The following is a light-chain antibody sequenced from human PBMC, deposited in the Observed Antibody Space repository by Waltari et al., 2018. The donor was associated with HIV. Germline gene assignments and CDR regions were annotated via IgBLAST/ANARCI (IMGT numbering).Light chain of an antibody. V-gene: IGLV2-14*01. CDR2: GVT. CDR3: NSYASDDTVV. Sequence: QSALTQPDSVSGSPGQSPTLSCPGPHRHIGFFNLFSWYRQYPGKAPQLIIYGVTSRPSGISSRFSGSKSGNTASLTISGLQVDDEADYYCNSYASDDTVVFGGGTKLTVL. CDR1: HRHIGFFNL. J-gene: IGLJ2*01.